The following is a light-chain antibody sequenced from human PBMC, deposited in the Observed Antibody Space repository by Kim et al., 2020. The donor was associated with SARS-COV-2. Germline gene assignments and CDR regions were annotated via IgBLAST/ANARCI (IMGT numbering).Light chain of an antibody. J-gene: IGLJ1*01. V-gene: IGLV3-1*01. CDR3: QAWDSSIYV. CDR2: RDN. Sequence: SVSPGQTASITCSGDKLGDNYASWYQQKPGQSPVVVIFRDNRRPSGIPERFSGSNSGNTATLTISGTQAMDEADYYCQAWDSSIYVFGTVTKVTVL. CDR1: KLGDNY.